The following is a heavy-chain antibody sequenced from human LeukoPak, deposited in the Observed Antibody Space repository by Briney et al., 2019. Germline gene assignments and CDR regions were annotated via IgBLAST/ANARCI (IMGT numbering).Heavy chain of an antibody. J-gene: IGHJ6*01. CDR2: IDEIGGT. Sequence: SETLSLTCAGYAESLSHYYWKWIRQSPGKGLEWIGEIDEIGGTNYNPSLKSRATISVDRSKNQFSLKLKSVTAADTAVYYCARPTYCSVTTCTGAMDVWGQGTTVTVSS. CDR3: ARPTYCSVTTCTGAMDV. CDR1: AESLSHYY. D-gene: IGHD2-15*01. V-gene: IGHV4-34*01.